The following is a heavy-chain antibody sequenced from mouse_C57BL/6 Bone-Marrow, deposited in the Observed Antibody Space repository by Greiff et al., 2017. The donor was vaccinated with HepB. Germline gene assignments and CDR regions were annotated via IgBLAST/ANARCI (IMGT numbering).Heavy chain of an antibody. Sequence: QVQLKQPGAELVMPGASVKLSCKASGYTFTSYWMHWVKQRPGQGLEWIGEIDPSDSYTNYNPKFKGKSTLTVDKSSSTAYMQLSSLTSEDSAVYYCARSHYYGSSYRFAYWGQGTLVTVSA. J-gene: IGHJ3*01. CDR2: IDPSDSYT. V-gene: IGHV1-69*01. D-gene: IGHD1-1*01. CDR1: GYTFTSYW. CDR3: ARSHYYGSSYRFAY.